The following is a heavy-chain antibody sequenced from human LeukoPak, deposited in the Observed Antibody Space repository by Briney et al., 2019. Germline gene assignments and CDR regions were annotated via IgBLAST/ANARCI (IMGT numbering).Heavy chain of an antibody. D-gene: IGHD3-3*01. CDR3: ARWIGLRNRQPLRYFDY. J-gene: IGHJ4*02. CDR1: GGSISSSSYY. V-gene: IGHV4-39*07. Sequence: PSETLSLTYTVSGGSISSSSYYWGWIRQPPGKGLEWIGSIYYSGSTYYKASLKSRVTISLDTSKNQFSLRVSSVTAADTAVYYCARWIGLRNRQPLRYFDYWGQGTLVAVSS. CDR2: IYYSGST.